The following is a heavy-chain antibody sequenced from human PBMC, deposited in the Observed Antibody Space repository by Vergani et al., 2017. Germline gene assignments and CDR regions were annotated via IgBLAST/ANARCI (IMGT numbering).Heavy chain of an antibody. J-gene: IGHJ6*02. Sequence: QVQLVQSGAEVKKPGASVKVSCKAFGYTFSGYYMHWVRQAPGQGLEWMGWINPNGGGTNYAQKFQGRVTMPRDTSISTAYMEQRSLRSDDTAVYYCAREGHRMVFGVVTFDYYGMDVWGQGTTVTVSS. D-gene: IGHD3-3*01. CDR3: AREGHRMVFGVVTFDYYGMDV. CDR2: INPNGGGT. CDR1: GYTFSGYY. V-gene: IGHV1-2*02.